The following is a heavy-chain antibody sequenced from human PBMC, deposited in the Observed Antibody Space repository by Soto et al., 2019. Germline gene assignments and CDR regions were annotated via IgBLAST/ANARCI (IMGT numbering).Heavy chain of an antibody. D-gene: IGHD6-6*01. Sequence: PGGSLRLSCAASGFTFSSYGMRWVRQAPGKGLEWVAVISYDGSNKYYADSVKGRFTISRDNSKNTLYLQMNSLRAEDTAVYYCAKPYSSSSNYYYYGMDVWGQGTTVTVSS. CDR1: GFTFSSYG. CDR2: ISYDGSNK. CDR3: AKPYSSSSNYYYYGMDV. J-gene: IGHJ6*02. V-gene: IGHV3-30*18.